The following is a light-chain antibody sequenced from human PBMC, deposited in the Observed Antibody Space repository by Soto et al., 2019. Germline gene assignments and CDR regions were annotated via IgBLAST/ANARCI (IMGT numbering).Light chain of an antibody. CDR2: GAS. Sequence: EIVLTQSPGTLSLSPGERATLSCRASQRFSSSYLAWYQQKTGQAPRLLIYGASSRATGIPDSFSDSGSGKDFNRSVNNVQNEDFAAYYCQQYGSTPWTLGQGTKEEI. CDR3: QQYGSTPWT. J-gene: IGKJ1*01. V-gene: IGKV3-20*01. CDR1: QRFSSSY.